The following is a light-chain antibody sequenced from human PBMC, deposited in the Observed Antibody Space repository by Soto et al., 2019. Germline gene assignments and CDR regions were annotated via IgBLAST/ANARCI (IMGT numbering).Light chain of an antibody. J-gene: IGLJ1*01. Sequence: QSAVTRPPSAPGSPEQSVTISCAGTSSDVGVYDYVSWYQQHPGKAPKLIIYEVSKRPSGVPDRFSGSKSGNTASLTVSGLQAEDGADYYCSSYAGRDNYVCGTGTKVTVL. CDR3: SSYAGRDNYV. V-gene: IGLV2-8*01. CDR1: SSDVGVYDY. CDR2: EVS.